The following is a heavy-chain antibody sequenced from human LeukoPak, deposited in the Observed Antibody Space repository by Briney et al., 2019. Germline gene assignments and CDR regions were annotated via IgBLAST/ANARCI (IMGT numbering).Heavy chain of an antibody. Sequence: SETLSLTCTVSGGSISSSSYYWTWIRQPPGKGLEWIGCIDYTESTRYSPSLKSRVTVSVDTPKNQFSLKLTSLSAADTAVYFCARVGGYFFDYWGQGTLVTVSS. CDR1: GGSISSSSYY. CDR2: IDYTEST. CDR3: ARVGGYFFDY. J-gene: IGHJ4*02. V-gene: IGHV4-61*01. D-gene: IGHD2-15*01.